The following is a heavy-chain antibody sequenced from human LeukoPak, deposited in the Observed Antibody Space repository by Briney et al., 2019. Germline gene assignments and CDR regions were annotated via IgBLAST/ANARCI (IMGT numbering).Heavy chain of an antibody. D-gene: IGHD2-8*01. CDR1: GFTFSNYA. CDR3: ARAKLYSGAWFDP. J-gene: IGHJ5*02. Sequence: GGSLRLSCTASGFTFSNYAMSWVRQAPGKGLVWVSRINSDGSSTTYADSVKGRFTISRDNAKNTLYLQMNSLRAEDTAVYYCARAKLYSGAWFDPWGQGTLVTVSS. CDR2: INSDGSST. V-gene: IGHV3-74*01.